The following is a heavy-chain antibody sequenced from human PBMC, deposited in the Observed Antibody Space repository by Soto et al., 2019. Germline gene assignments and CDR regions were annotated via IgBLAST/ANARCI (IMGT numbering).Heavy chain of an antibody. Sequence: VQLQEMGPGLVNPSQTLTITCTVSGGSVNSAYWSWIRQFPGKGLEWMGNIYHTGRTFYNPSVKSRVAISIDTSEPLFSLKVRSVTAADTAIYYCARTDAYNSSFIDSWGQGTVVTVSS. CDR1: GGSVNSAY. CDR3: ARTDAYNSSFIDS. D-gene: IGHD6-6*01. J-gene: IGHJ4*02. V-gene: IGHV4-30-4*08. CDR2: IYHTGRT.